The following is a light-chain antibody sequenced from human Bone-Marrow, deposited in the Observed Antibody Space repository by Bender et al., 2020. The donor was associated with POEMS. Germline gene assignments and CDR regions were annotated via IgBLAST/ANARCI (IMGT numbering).Light chain of an antibody. CDR3: CSYVGGMKWI. CDR1: SSDVGAYDY. V-gene: IGLV2-14*03. Sequence: QSALTQTASVSGSPGQSITISCTGTSSDVGAYDYVSWYQQHPGKDPKLLIFDGSQRPSGVSDRFSASKAGNTASLTISGLQAEDEADYYCCSYVGGMKWIFGGWTKVTVL. J-gene: IGLJ2*01. CDR2: DGS.